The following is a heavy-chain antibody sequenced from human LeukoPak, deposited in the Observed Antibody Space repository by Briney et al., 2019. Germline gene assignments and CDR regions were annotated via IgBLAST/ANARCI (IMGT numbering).Heavy chain of an antibody. CDR3: ARYRLVWLPVPDFNY. Sequence: GGSLRLSCAASGFTFSSYEMNWVRQAPGKGLEWVSYISSSGSTIYYADSVKGRFTISRDNAKNSLYLQMNSLRAEDTAVYYCARYRLVWLPVPDFNYWGQGTLVTVSS. CDR2: ISSSGSTI. V-gene: IGHV3-48*03. D-gene: IGHD5-24*01. J-gene: IGHJ4*02. CDR1: GFTFSSYE.